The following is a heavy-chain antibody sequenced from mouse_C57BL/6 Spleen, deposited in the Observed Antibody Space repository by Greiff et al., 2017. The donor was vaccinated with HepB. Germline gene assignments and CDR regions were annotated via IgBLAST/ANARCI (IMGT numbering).Heavy chain of an antibody. V-gene: IGHV1-82*01. Sequence: VQLQQSGPELVKPGASVKISCKASGYAFSSSWMHWVKQRPGKGLEWIGRIYPGDGDTNYNGKFKGKATLTADKSSSTAYMQLSSLTSEDSAVYFGASCLTGTGGWFDYWGQGTTLTVSS. CDR2: IYPGDGDT. CDR3: ASCLTGTGGWFDY. J-gene: IGHJ2*01. CDR1: GYAFSSSW. D-gene: IGHD4-1*01.